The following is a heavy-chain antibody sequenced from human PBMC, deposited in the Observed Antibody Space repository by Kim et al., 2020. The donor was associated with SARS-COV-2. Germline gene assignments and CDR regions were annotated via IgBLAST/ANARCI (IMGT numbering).Heavy chain of an antibody. J-gene: IGHJ4*02. D-gene: IGHD5-12*01. CDR3: ARLARTRRGYSGYEGDY. Sequence: PKSRVTISVDTAKNQFSLKLSSVTAADTAVYYCARLARTRRGYSGYEGDYWGQGTLVTVSS. V-gene: IGHV4-39*01.